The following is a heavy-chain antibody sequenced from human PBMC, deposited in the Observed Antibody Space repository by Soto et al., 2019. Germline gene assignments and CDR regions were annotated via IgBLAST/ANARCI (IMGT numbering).Heavy chain of an antibody. Sequence: EVQLVESGGGLVKPGGSLRLSCAASGFTFSSYSMNWVRQAPGKGLEWVSSISSSSSYIYYAASVQGRFTISRDNAKNSLCLQMNSLSAEDTAAYYCARDKTLITFGGVIVSNYYGMDVWGQGTTVTVSS. D-gene: IGHD3-16*02. CDR3: ARDKTLITFGGVIVSNYYGMDV. V-gene: IGHV3-21*01. CDR2: ISSSSSYI. J-gene: IGHJ6*02. CDR1: GFTFSSYS.